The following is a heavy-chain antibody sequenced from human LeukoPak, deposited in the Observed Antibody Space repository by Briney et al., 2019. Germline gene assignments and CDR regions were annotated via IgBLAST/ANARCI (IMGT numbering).Heavy chain of an antibody. V-gene: IGHV3-66*01. CDR3: ARAPGSGYGS. Sequence: GESLRLSCAASGFTVSTNYMSWVRQAPGKGLEWASVIYSGGRTFYADSVKGRFTISRDNSKNTLYLQMNSLRTEDTAVYYCARAPGSGYGSWGQGTLVTVSS. CDR2: IYSGGRT. D-gene: IGHD3-22*01. J-gene: IGHJ5*02. CDR1: GFTVSTNY.